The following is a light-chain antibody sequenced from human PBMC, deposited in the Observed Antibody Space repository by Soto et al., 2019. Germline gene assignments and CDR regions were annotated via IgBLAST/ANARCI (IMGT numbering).Light chain of an antibody. V-gene: IGKV3-20*01. CDR1: RSLSSSY. CDR3: QQQGT. Sequence: EIVLTQSPGTLSLSPGERATLSCRASRSLSSSYVVWYQQKPGQAPRLLIYAASRRATGIPDRFSGSGSATACTLTISTSDAEDFAVFYCQQQGTFGQGTRLEIK. CDR2: AAS. J-gene: IGKJ2*02.